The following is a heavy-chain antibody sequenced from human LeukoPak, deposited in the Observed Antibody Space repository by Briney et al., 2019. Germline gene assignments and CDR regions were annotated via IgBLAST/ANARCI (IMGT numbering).Heavy chain of an antibody. D-gene: IGHD2-15*01. CDR1: GFSLSTSGVG. Sequence: SGPTLVKPTQTLTLTCTFSGFSLSTSGVGVGWIRQPPGKALERLALIYWDDDKRYSPSLKSRLTITKGTSKNQVVFTMTNMDPVDTATYYCAHTLEYCSGGSCFTFDYWGQGALDTVSS. V-gene: IGHV2-5*02. CDR3: AHTLEYCSGGSCFTFDY. J-gene: IGHJ4*02. CDR2: IYWDDDK.